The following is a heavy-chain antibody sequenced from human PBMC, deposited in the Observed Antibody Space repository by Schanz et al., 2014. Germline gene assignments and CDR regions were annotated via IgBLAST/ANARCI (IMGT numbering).Heavy chain of an antibody. Sequence: EVKLLESGGTLVRPGGSLRLSCAASGFTFSAYAMTWVRQIPGKGLEWVSAISASGGTTYYADSVKGRFTISRDNSKNTLYLQMSSLRADDTAVYYCLAPDYGMDVWGQGTTVTVSS. CDR2: ISASGGTT. V-gene: IGHV3-23*01. J-gene: IGHJ6*02. CDR3: LAPDYGMDV. CDR1: GFTFSAYA.